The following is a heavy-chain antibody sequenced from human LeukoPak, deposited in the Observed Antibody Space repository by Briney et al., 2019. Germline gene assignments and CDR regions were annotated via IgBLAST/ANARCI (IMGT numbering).Heavy chain of an antibody. CDR2: IYPTGST. CDR1: GFTFSSYS. CDR3: ARLNMGVVIVDY. D-gene: IGHD3-3*01. V-gene: IGHV4-38-2*01. J-gene: IGHJ4*02. Sequence: GSLRLSCEASGFTFSSYSMNWVRQAPGKGLEWIGNIYPTGSTYYNPSLKSRVTISIDTSKNQFSLKLSSVTAADTAVYYCARLNMGVVIVDYWGQGTLVTVSS.